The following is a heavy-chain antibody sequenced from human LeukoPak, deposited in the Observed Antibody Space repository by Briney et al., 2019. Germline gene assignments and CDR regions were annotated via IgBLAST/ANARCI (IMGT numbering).Heavy chain of an antibody. CDR1: GYTLTELS. CDR2: FDPEDGET. CDR3: ATEGIRKPADYYDSSTRSDY. D-gene: IGHD3-22*01. J-gene: IGHJ4*02. Sequence: ASVKVSCKVSGYTLTELSMHWVRQAPGKGLEWMGGFDPEDGETIYAQKFQGRVTMTEDTSTDTAYMELSSLRSEDTAVYYCATEGIRKPADYYDSSTRSDYWAREPWSPSPQ. V-gene: IGHV1-24*01.